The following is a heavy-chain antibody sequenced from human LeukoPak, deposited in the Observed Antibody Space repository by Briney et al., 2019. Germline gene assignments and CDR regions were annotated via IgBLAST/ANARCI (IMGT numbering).Heavy chain of an antibody. Sequence: PGGSLRLSCAVSGITFSSYAMSWVRQAPGKGLEWVSSIWGSGTSTYYADSVKGRFTISRDNSKNALYLQMNSLRAEDTAAYYCAQGARADTYWYFDLWGRGTLVTVSS. CDR1: GITFSSYA. V-gene: IGHV3-23*01. D-gene: IGHD3-16*01. J-gene: IGHJ2*01. CDR3: AQGARADTYWYFDL. CDR2: IWGSGTST.